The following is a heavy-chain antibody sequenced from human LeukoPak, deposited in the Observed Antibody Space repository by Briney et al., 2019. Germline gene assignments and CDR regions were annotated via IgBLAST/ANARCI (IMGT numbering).Heavy chain of an antibody. V-gene: IGHV3-23*01. CDR1: GFTFTSSA. J-gene: IGHJ6*03. D-gene: IGHD4/OR15-4a*01. CDR2: ISGSGVTT. Sequence: PGGSLRLSCVASGFTFTSSAMSWVRQAPGKGLEWVSDISGSGVTTFYADAVKGRFTISRDNSKNTLYMQMNSLRAEDTAVYYCAKDCRDGANYYYYMDVWGKGTTVTVSS. CDR3: AKDCRDGANYYYYMDV.